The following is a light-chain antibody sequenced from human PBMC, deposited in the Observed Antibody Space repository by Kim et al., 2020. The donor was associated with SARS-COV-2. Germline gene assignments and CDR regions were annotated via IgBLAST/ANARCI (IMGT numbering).Light chain of an antibody. J-gene: IGLJ3*02. V-gene: IGLV3-19*01. CDR2: GKN. CDR1: SLRSYY. Sequence: ELTQDPAVSVALGQTVRITCQGDSLRSYYASWYQQKPGQAPVLVIYGKNNRPSGIPDRFSGSSSGNTASLTITGAQAEDEADYYFNSRDSSGNHWVFGG. CDR3: NSRDSSGNHWV.